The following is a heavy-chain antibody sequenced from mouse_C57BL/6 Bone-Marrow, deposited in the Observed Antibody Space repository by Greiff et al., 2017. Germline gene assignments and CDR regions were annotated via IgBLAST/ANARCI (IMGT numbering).Heavy chain of an antibody. V-gene: IGHV1-18*01. CDR3: ARWGETYWYFDV. J-gene: IGHJ1*03. Sequence: EVQLQESGPELVKPGASVKIPCKASGYTFTDYNMDWVKQSHGKSLEWIGDINPNNGGTIYNQKFKGQATLTVDKSSSTAYMELRSLTSEDTAVYYCARWGETYWYFDVWGTGTTVTVSS. CDR1: GYTFTDYN. CDR2: INPNNGGT.